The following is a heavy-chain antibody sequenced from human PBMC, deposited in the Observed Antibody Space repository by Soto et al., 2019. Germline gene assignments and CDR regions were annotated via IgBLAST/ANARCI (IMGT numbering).Heavy chain of an antibody. Sequence: QVQLVQSGAEVKKPGASVKVSCKASGYTFTGYYMHWVRQAPGQGLEWMGWINPNSGGTNYAQKFQGRVTMTRDTSISTAYMELSRLRSDDTAVYYCAREGSSSWSRRPYYGMDVWGQGTTVTVSS. J-gene: IGHJ6*02. V-gene: IGHV1-2*02. D-gene: IGHD6-13*01. CDR1: GYTFTGYY. CDR3: AREGSSSWSRRPYYGMDV. CDR2: INPNSGGT.